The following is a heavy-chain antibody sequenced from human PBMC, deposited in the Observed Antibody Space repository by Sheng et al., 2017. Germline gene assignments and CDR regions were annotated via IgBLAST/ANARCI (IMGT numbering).Heavy chain of an antibody. Sequence: QVQLVESGGCVVQPGGSLRLSCAASGFTFSSYGMHWVRQAPGKGLEWVAFIRYDGSNKYYADSVKGRFTISRDNSKNTLYLQMNSLRAEDTAVYYCAKRGSVPFDYWGQGTLVTVSS. CDR3: AKRGSVPFDY. CDR1: GFTFSSYG. J-gene: IGHJ4*02. D-gene: IGHD3-10*01. CDR2: IRYDGSNK. V-gene: IGHV3-30*02.